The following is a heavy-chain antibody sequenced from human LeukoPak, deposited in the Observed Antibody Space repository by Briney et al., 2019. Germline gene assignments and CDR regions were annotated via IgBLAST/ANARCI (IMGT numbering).Heavy chain of an antibody. J-gene: IGHJ4*02. CDR2: ISGSGGGT. D-gene: IGHD6-19*01. CDR3: AKDVAQSGWYTFDY. CDR1: GFTFRSHD. V-gene: IGHV3-23*01. Sequence: SGGSLRLSCVASGFTFRSHDMNWVRQAPGKGLEWVSFISGSGGGTYYADSVKGRFTISRDDSKNTLYLQMNSLRAEDTAVYYCAKDVAQSGWYTFDYWGQGTLVTVSS.